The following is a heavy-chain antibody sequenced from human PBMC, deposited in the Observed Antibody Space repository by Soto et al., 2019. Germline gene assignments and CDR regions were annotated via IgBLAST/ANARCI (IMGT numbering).Heavy chain of an antibody. Sequence: QVQVVQSAAEVREPGSSVMVSCKTSGDAFGNHAISWVRQAPGHGLEWMGGIIPIFGTLNYAQKFQDRLTITADESATTAYMKLDSLRPDDSAMYYCARAGSDSAKYFYYGMDVWGRGTAVTVSS. D-gene: IGHD6-25*01. CDR3: ARAGSDSAKYFYYGMDV. V-gene: IGHV1-69*01. CDR2: IIPIFGTL. CDR1: GDAFGNHA. J-gene: IGHJ6*02.